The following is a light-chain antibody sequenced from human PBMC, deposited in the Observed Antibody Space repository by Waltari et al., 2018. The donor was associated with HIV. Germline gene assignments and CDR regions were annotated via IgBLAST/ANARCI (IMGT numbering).Light chain of an antibody. CDR2: DAY. CDR1: QSVRSL. CDR3: QQRSNWPLT. J-gene: IGKJ4*01. V-gene: IGKV3-11*01. Sequence: IVLTQSPATLSLSPGERATLSCGASQSVRSLIAWYQRKPGQAPRLLIYDAYNRATGIPARVSGSGAGTDYTLTIRSLEPEDFAVYYCQQRSNWPLTFGGGTEVEIK.